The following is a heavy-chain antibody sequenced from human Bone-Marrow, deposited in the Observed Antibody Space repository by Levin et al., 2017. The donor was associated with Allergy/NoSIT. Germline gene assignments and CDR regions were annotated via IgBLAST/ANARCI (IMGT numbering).Heavy chain of an antibody. CDR1: GGSISSSSYY. D-gene: IGHD3-3*01. J-gene: IGHJ4*02. Sequence: SETLSLTCTVSGGSISSSSYYWGWIRQPPGTGLEWIGSIYYSGSTYYNPSLKSRVTISVDTSKNQFSLKLSSVTAADTAVYYCARDSGYYDFWSGYYHYWGQGTLVTVSS. CDR2: IYYSGST. V-gene: IGHV4-39*07. CDR3: ARDSGYYDFWSGYYHY.